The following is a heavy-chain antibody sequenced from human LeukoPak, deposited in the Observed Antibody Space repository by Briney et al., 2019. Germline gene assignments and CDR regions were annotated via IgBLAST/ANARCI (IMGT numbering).Heavy chain of an antibody. Sequence: PSETLSLTCSVSGGSISSGSYYWSWIRRPAGKGLEWIGRIYTSGSTNYNPSLKSRVTISVDTSKNQFSLKLSSVTAADTAVYYCARDLYYYDSSGYYLWGFDIWGQGTMVTVPS. J-gene: IGHJ3*02. D-gene: IGHD3-22*01. CDR2: IYTSGST. V-gene: IGHV4-61*02. CDR3: ARDLYYYDSSGYYLWGFDI. CDR1: GGSISSGSYY.